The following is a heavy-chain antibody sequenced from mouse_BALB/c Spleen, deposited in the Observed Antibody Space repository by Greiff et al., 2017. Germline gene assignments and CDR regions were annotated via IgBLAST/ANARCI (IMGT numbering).Heavy chain of an antibody. Sequence: EVNLVESGGGLVKPGGSLKLSCAASGFTFSSYAMSWVRQTPEKRLEWVASISSGGSTYYPDSVKGRFTISRDNARNILYLQMSSLRSEDTAMYYCARWLRAYYYAMDYWGQGTSVTVSS. J-gene: IGHJ4*01. D-gene: IGHD2-2*01. CDR3: ARWLRAYYYAMDY. CDR2: ISSGGST. CDR1: GFTFSSYA. V-gene: IGHV5-6-5*01.